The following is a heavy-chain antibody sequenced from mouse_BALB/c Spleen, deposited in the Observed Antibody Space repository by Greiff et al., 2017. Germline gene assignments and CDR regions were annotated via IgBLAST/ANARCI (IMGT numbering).Heavy chain of an antibody. CDR1: GFTFSSFG. CDR2: ISSGSSTI. CDR3: ARVGYPYYAMDY. J-gene: IGHJ4*01. Sequence: EVQVVESGGGLVQPGGSRKLSCAASGFTFSSFGMHWVRQAPEKGLEWVAYISSGSSTIYYADTVKGRFTISRDNPKNTLFLQMTSLRSEDTAMYYCARVGYPYYAMDYWGQGTSVTVSS. V-gene: IGHV5-17*02. D-gene: IGHD1-2*01.